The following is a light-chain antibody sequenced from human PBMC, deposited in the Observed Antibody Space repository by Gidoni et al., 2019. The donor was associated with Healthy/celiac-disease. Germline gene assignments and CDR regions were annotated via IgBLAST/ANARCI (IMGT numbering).Light chain of an antibody. J-gene: IGKJ1*01. Sequence: ALRTPQSPSSFSASTGDRVTITSRARQGISSYLAWYQQKPGKAPKLLIYAASTLQRGVPTRFSGSGSGTDFTLTISCLQSEDFATYYCQQYYSYPRTFGQGTKVEIK. V-gene: IGKV1-8*01. CDR3: QQYYSYPRT. CDR1: QGISSY. CDR2: AAS.